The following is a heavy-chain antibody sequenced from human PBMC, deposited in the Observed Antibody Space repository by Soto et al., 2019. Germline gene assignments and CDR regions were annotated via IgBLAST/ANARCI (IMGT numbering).Heavy chain of an antibody. J-gene: IGHJ4*02. CDR2: ISSSSSYI. CDR3: ARPYSSSWYWVQLPTWASMGSFDY. Sequence: GGSLRLSCAASGFTFSSYSMNWVRQAPGKGLEWVSSISSSSSYIYYADSVKGRFTISRDNAKNSLYLQMNSLRAEDTAVYYCARPYSSSWYWVQLPTWASMGSFDYWGQGTLVTVSS. V-gene: IGHV3-21*01. CDR1: GFTFSSYS. D-gene: IGHD6-13*01.